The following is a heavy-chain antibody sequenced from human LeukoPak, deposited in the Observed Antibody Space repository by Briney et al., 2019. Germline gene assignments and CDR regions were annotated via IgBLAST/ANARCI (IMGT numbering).Heavy chain of an antibody. J-gene: IGHJ4*02. CDR1: GFAFSSYV. D-gene: IGHD3-9*01. Sequence: PGGSLRLSCEVSGFAFSSYVMSWVRQALGNGLEWVSAIDSNGVTTNYADSVKGRFTISRDNSKNTLYLQLSSLRVEDTAVYYCAKGDDFLADYRYRFDYWGQGTLVTVSS. CDR3: AKGDDFLADYRYRFDY. V-gene: IGHV3-23*01. CDR2: IDSNGVTT.